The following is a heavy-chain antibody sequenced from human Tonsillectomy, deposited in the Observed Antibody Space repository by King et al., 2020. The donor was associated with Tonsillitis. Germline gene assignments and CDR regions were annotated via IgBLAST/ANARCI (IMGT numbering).Heavy chain of an antibody. D-gene: IGHD3-10*01. J-gene: IGHJ4*02. Sequence: QLVESGGGVVQPGGSLRLSCAASGITFSSYGIHWVRQAPGKGLVWVAFIHYDGSNKYYADSVKGRFTISRDNSKNTLYLKMNSLSAEDTAVYYCAKDLGFRVRGDYLPVFDYWGQGTLVTVSS. V-gene: IGHV3-30*02. CDR3: AKDLGFRVRGDYLPVFDY. CDR2: IHYDGSNK. CDR1: GITFSSYG.